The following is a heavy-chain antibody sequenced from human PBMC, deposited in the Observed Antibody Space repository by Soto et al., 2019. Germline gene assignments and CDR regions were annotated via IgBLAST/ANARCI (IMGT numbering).Heavy chain of an antibody. CDR1: GGTFSSYA. Sequence: SVKVSCKASGGTFSSYAISWVRQAPGHGLEWMGGIIPIFGTANYEEKFQGRVTITADESTSTAYMELSSLRSEDTAVYYCARDGAIFGVVIRYGMDVWGQGTTVTV. J-gene: IGHJ6*02. D-gene: IGHD3-3*01. CDR2: IIPIFGTA. V-gene: IGHV1-69*13. CDR3: ARDGAIFGVVIRYGMDV.